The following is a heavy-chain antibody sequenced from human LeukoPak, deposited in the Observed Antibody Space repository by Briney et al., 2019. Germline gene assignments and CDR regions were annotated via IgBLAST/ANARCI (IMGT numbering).Heavy chain of an antibody. CDR3: ARVWLDDSSGYYPHYFDY. CDR1: GGSISSNNW. Sequence: SGTLSLTCAVSGGSISSNNWWSWVRQPPGKGLEWIGEIYHSGGTKYNPSLKSRVTISVDKSKNQFSLKLSSVTAADTAVYYCARVWLDDSSGYYPHYFDYWGQGTLVTVSS. J-gene: IGHJ4*02. V-gene: IGHV4-4*02. D-gene: IGHD3-22*01. CDR2: IYHSGGT.